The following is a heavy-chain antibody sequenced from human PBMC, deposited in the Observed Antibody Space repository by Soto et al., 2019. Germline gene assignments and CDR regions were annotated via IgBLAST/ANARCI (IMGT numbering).Heavy chain of an antibody. D-gene: IGHD3-3*01. CDR3: VRQYYDFWTDYPDFDY. V-gene: IGHV1-18*01. CDR2: ISPNSGRP. Sequence: ASVKVSCKASGYSFTSLDISWVRQAPGQGLEWLGLISPNSGRPSYAQKFEGRVTMTTDTSTTTAYLELRSLRSDDTAVYYCVRQYYDFWTDYPDFDYWGQGTLVTVSS. J-gene: IGHJ4*02. CDR1: GYSFTSLD.